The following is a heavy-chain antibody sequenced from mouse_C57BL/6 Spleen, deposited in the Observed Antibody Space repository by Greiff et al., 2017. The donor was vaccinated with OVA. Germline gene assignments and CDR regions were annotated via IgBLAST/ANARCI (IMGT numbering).Heavy chain of an antibody. CDR2: IDPSDSYT. Sequence: VQLQQPGAELVKPGASVKLSCKASGYTFTSYWMQWVKQRPGQGLEWIGEIDPSDSYTNYNQKFKGQATLTVDPSSSTTYMQLSSLTSEDSAVYYCARGYGSSYPLAYCGQGTLVTVSA. CDR1: GYTFTSYW. D-gene: IGHD1-1*01. V-gene: IGHV1-50*01. J-gene: IGHJ3*01. CDR3: ARGYGSSYPLAY.